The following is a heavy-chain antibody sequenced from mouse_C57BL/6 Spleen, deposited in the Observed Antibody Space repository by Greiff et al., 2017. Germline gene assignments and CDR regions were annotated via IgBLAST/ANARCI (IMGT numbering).Heavy chain of an antibody. CDR2: INPSSGYT. CDR3: ARRGYDSMDY. V-gene: IGHV1-4*01. CDR1: GYTFTSYT. Sequence: VQRVESGAELARPGASVKMSCKASGYTFTSYTMHWVKQRPGQGLEWIGYINPSSGYTKYNQKFKDKATLTADKSSSTAYMQLSSLTSEDSAVYYCARRGYDSMDYWGQGTSVTVSS. D-gene: IGHD2-4*01. J-gene: IGHJ4*01.